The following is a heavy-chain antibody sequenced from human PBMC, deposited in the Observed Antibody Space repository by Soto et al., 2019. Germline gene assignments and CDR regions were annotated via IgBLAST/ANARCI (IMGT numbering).Heavy chain of an antibody. V-gene: IGHV1-69*12. CDR2: IIPIFGTA. D-gene: IGHD3-3*01. J-gene: IGHJ4*02. CDR1: GGTFSTYV. Sequence: QVQLVQSGVEVKKPGSSVKVSCKASGGTFSTYVISWVRQAPGQGLEWMGGIIPIFGTANYAQKFQGRVTISADESTSTAYMELSSLRSEDTAVYYCARQITILNPFDYWGQGTLVTVSS. CDR3: ARQITILNPFDY.